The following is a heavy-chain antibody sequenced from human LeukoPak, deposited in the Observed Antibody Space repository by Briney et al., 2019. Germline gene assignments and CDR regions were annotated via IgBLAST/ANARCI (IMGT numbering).Heavy chain of an antibody. V-gene: IGHV3-53*01. CDR3: VGELEGRHDPIEY. J-gene: IGHJ4*02. CDR1: GFDVSINH. Sequence: GGSLRLSCAASGFDVSINHMIWVRQAPGKGLEWVSVIYSGGTTYYADSVKGRFTISRDNSKNTLYLQMINLRAEDTAVYYCVGELEGRHDPIEYWGQGTLVTVSS. D-gene: IGHD1-1*01. CDR2: IYSGGTT.